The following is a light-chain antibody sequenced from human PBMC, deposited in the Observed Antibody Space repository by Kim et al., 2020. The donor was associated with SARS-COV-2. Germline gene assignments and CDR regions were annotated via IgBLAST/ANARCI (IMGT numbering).Light chain of an antibody. Sequence: DIVMTQSPDSLAASLGERATISCKSSQSVLLRSNSKNYLAWYQQKPGQPPKLLIYWASTRESGVPDRFSGSGSGTDFTLTITSLQAEDVAVYYCQQYYNTPQTFGQGTKVDIK. CDR2: WAS. J-gene: IGKJ1*01. CDR1: QSVLLRSNSKNY. V-gene: IGKV4-1*01. CDR3: QQYYNTPQT.